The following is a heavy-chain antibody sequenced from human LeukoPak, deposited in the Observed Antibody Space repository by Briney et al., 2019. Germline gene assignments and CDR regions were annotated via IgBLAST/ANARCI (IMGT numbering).Heavy chain of an antibody. CDR3: ARERPGYSSSFDY. CDR2: IYYTGGT. D-gene: IGHD6-13*01. J-gene: IGHJ4*02. CDR1: GGSIGSDY. V-gene: IGHV4-59*12. Sequence: SETLSLTCTVSGGSIGSDYWTWIRQPPGKGLEYIGYIYYTGGTNYNPSLKSRVTISVDTSKNQFSLKLSSVTAADTAVYYCARERPGYSSSFDYWGQGTLVTVSS.